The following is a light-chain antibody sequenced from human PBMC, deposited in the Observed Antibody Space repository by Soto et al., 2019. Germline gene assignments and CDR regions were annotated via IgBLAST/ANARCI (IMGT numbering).Light chain of an antibody. CDR1: QSVSSN. CDR2: DAS. J-gene: IGKJ1*01. V-gene: IGKV3-15*01. CDR3: QQYNKWPLT. Sequence: EIVMTQSPATLSVSPGERATLSCRASQSVSSNLAWYQQKPGQAPRLLIYDASTRATGLPARFSGSGSGAEFTLTISSLQSEDFTVYYCQQYNKWPLTFGQGTKVDIK.